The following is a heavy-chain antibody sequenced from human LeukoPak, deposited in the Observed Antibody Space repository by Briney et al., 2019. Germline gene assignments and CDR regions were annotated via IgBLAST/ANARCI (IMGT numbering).Heavy chain of an antibody. Sequence: GGSLRLSCAASGFTFSTYAVNWVRQAPGKGLEWVSAITGSGGATYYADSVKGRFTISRDNSKNTLYLQMNSLRAEDTAVYYCARDTQWLPSGVWGQGTLVTVSS. CDR2: ITGSGGAT. D-gene: IGHD6-19*01. V-gene: IGHV3-23*01. J-gene: IGHJ4*02. CDR1: GFTFSTYA. CDR3: ARDTQWLPSGV.